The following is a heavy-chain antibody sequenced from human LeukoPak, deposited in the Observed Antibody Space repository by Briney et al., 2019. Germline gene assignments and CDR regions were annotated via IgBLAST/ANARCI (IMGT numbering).Heavy chain of an antibody. J-gene: IGHJ4*02. CDR1: GFTFDDYA. D-gene: IGHD5-18*01. Sequence: GGSLRLSCAASGFTFDDYAMHWVRQAPGKGLEWVSGISWNSGSIGYADSVKGRFTTSRDNAKNSLYLQMNSLRAEDTALYYCAKGKGGRGYSYGYDYWGQGTLVTVSS. V-gene: IGHV3-9*01. CDR3: AKGKGGRGYSYGYDY. CDR2: ISWNSGSI.